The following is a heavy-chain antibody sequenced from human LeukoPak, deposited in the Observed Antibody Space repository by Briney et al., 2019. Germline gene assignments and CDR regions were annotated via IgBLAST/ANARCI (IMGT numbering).Heavy chain of an antibody. CDR2: ISSSSSYI. D-gene: IGHD6-19*01. Sequence: PGGSLRLSCAASGFTFSSYSMNWVRQAPGKGLEWVSSISSSSSYIYYADSVKGRFTISRDNAKNSLYLQMNSLRAEDTAVYYCARDHSSGMFGDWFGPWGQGTLVTVSS. CDR1: GFTFSSYS. V-gene: IGHV3-21*01. J-gene: IGHJ5*02. CDR3: ARDHSSGMFGDWFGP.